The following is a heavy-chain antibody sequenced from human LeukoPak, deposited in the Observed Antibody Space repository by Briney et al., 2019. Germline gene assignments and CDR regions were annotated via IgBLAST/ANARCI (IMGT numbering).Heavy chain of an antibody. CDR2: ISGSGGST. D-gene: IGHD4-17*01. J-gene: IGHJ4*02. CDR1: GLTFSSYA. Sequence: GGSLRLSCAASGLTFSSYAMSWVRQAPGKGLEWVSAISGSGGSTYYADSVKGRFTISRDNSKNTLYLQMNSLRAEDTAVYYCAKDKDGEEYYFDYWGQGTLVTVSS. V-gene: IGHV3-23*01. CDR3: AKDKDGEEYYFDY.